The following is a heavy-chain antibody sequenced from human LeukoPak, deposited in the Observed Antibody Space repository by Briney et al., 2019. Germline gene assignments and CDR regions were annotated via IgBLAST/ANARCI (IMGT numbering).Heavy chain of an antibody. CDR2: ISYDGNKK. CDR1: GFTFISDG. CDR3: ARGRSPDAFDS. V-gene: IGHV3-30*03. J-gene: IGHJ3*02. Sequence: PGGSLRLSCAASGFTFISDGMHWVRQAPGKGLEWVAVISYDGNKKNYADSVKGRFRISRDNSESTLYLQMKALSAEDTVVYFCARGRSPDAFDSWGQGKRVTVSS.